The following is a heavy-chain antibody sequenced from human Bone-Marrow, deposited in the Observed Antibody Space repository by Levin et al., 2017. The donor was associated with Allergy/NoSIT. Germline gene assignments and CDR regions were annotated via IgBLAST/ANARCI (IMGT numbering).Heavy chain of an antibody. CDR3: AKEETRGGDCYWGY. CDR1: GFTFSSYA. V-gene: IGHV3-23*01. CDR2: ISGSGGST. D-gene: IGHD2-21*02. Sequence: GESLKISCAASGFTFSSYAMSWVRQAPGKGLEWVSAISGSGGSTYYADSVKGRFTISRDNSKNTLYLQMNSLRAEDTAVYYCAKEETRGGDCYWGYWGQGTLVTVSS. J-gene: IGHJ4*02.